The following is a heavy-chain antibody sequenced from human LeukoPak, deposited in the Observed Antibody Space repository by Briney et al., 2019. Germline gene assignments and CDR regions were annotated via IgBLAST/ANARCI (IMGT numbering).Heavy chain of an antibody. CDR3: ARDSSPGYCSGGSCLFDP. J-gene: IGHJ5*02. D-gene: IGHD2-15*01. Sequence: GGSLRLSCAASGFTFSSYGMHWVRQAPGKGLERVAVIWYDGSNKYYADSVKGRFTISRDNSKNTLYLQMNSLRAEDTAVYYCARDSSPGYCSGGSCLFDPWGQGTLVTVSS. V-gene: IGHV3-33*01. CDR2: IWYDGSNK. CDR1: GFTFSSYG.